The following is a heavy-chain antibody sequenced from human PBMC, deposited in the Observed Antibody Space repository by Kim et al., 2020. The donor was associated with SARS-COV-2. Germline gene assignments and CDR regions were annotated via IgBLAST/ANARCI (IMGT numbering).Heavy chain of an antibody. J-gene: IGHJ4*02. V-gene: IGHV3-7*01. D-gene: IGHD7-27*01. Sequence: GGSLRLSCAASGFTFSSFWMKWIRQAPGKGLEWVANIKQDGSEKYYVDSVRGRFTISTDNAKDSLYLQMNSLGAEDTAVYYCTTLGRESRDYWGQGTLVTVSS. CDR2: IKQDGSEK. CDR3: TTLGRESRDY. CDR1: GFTFSSFW.